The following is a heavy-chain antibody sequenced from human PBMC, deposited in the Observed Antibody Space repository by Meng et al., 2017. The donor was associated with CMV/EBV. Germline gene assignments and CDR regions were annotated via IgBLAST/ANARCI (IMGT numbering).Heavy chain of an antibody. CDR1: GFTFDDYG. J-gene: IGHJ5*02. CDR2: INWNGGST. Sequence: GESLKISCAASGFTFDDYGMSWVRQAPGKGLEWVSGINWNGGSTGYAGSVEGRFTISRDNAKNSLYLQMNSLRAEDTALYYCARAVPAAIGKSWFDPWGQGTLVTVSS. D-gene: IGHD2-2*01. CDR3: ARAVPAAIGKSWFDP. V-gene: IGHV3-20*04.